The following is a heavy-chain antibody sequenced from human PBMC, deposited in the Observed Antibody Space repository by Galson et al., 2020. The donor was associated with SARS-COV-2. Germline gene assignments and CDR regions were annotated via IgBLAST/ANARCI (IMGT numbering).Heavy chain of an antibody. CDR3: ARDEGIRGYNDGRLYYGVDD. J-gene: IGHJ6*02. D-gene: IGHD5-18*01. V-gene: IGHV3-21*01. CDR1: GFHFRTYN. CDR2: ISHSSSYK. Sequence: NSGGSLRLSCAASGFHFRTYNMNWVRLAPGKGLEWVSSISHSSSYKYYVDSVTGRFSIPRDNRRHSLYLQMDSLRAEATAVYYCARDEGIRGYNDGRLYYGVDDWGQGTTVTVSS.